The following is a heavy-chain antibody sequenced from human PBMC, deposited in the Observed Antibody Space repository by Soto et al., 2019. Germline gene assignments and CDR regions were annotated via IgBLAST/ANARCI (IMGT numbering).Heavy chain of an antibody. Sequence: SETLSLTCAVSGYSISSGYYWGWIRQPPGKGLEWIGSIDHSGSTYYNPSLKSRVTISVDTSKNQFSLKLSSVTAADTAVYYCARDLSSSGWYSRGGYFDYWGQGTLVTVSS. V-gene: IGHV4-38-2*02. D-gene: IGHD6-19*01. CDR3: ARDLSSSGWYSRGGYFDY. CDR2: IDHSGST. J-gene: IGHJ4*02. CDR1: GYSISSGYY.